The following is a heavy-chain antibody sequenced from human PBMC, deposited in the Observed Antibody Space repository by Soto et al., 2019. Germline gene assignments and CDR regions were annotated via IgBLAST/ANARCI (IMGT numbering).Heavy chain of an antibody. J-gene: IGHJ6*02. V-gene: IGHV3-30*18. Sequence: QVQLVESGGGVVQPGTSLRLSCAASGFTFSNYGMHWVRQTPGKGLEWVALILYDGSNKYYADSVKGRFTISRDNSKNTLYLQVSGLRAEDTAVYYCAKSRDAYNFYFYYGMDVWGQGTSVTVSS. CDR1: GFTFSNYG. CDR2: ILYDGSNK. D-gene: IGHD1-1*01. CDR3: AKSRDAYNFYFYYGMDV.